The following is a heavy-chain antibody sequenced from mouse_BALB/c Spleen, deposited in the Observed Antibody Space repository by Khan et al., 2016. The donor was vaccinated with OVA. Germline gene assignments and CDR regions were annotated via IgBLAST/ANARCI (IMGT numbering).Heavy chain of an antibody. CDR3: ARVGSSGPAWFTY. CDR1: GYSITNGYF. D-gene: IGHD3-1*01. Sequence: EVQLQESGPGLVKPSQSLSLTCSVTGYSITNGYFWNWIRQFPGNNLEWMGYIRYDGNTNYNPSLKNRISITRDTSKNKFFLNLNSVTPEDTATYYCARVGSSGPAWFTYWGQGTLVTVSA. J-gene: IGHJ3*01. CDR2: IRYDGNT. V-gene: IGHV3-6*02.